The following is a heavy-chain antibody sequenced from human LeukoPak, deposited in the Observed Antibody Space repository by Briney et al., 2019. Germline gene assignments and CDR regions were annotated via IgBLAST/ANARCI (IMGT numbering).Heavy chain of an antibody. CDR3: SRDNPYRVGATPAIAS. V-gene: IGHV1-18*01. Sequence: ASVKVSCKASGYTFTSYGISWVRQAPGQGLEWMGWISAYNGNTNYAQKLQGRVTMTTDTSTSTAYMELRSLRSDDTAVDYCSRDNPYRVGATPAIASRGQGNLVTVSS. CDR2: ISAYNGNT. CDR1: GYTFTSYG. D-gene: IGHD1-26*01. J-gene: IGHJ4*02.